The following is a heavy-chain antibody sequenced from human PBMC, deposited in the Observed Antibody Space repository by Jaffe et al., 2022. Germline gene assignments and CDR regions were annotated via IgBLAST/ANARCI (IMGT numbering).Heavy chain of an antibody. V-gene: IGHV4-34*01. J-gene: IGHJ4*02. Sequence: QVQLQQWGAGLLKPSETLSLTCAVYGGSFSGYYWSWIRQPPGKGLEWIGEINHSGSTNYNPSLKSRVTISVDTSKNQFSLKLSSVTAADTAVYYCARGRRYCSSTSCYLLYSSSSRDYFDYWGQGTLVTVSS. D-gene: IGHD2-2*01. CDR3: ARGRRYCSSTSCYLLYSSSSRDYFDY. CDR2: INHSGST. CDR1: GGSFSGYY.